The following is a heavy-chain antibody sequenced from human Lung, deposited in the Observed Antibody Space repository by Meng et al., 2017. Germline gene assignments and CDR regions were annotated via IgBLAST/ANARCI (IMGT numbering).Heavy chain of an antibody. CDR2: ISSDSRYI. V-gene: IGHV3-21*01. CDR1: GFSFSNYS. J-gene: IGHJ4*02. D-gene: IGHD2-15*01. CDR3: ARFETVGVATGDF. Sequence: EVQLVESGGGLVTPGGSLRLSFAASGFSFSNYSMNWVRQAPGKGLEWVSSISSDSRYIFYADSVKGRFTISRDNAKNSLYLQMHSLRPEDTAVFYCARFETVGVATGDFWGQGTLVTRLL.